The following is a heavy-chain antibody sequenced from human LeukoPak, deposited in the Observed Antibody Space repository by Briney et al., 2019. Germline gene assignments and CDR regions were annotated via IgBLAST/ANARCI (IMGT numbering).Heavy chain of an antibody. CDR2: INPNSGGT. Sequence: ASVKVSCKASGYTFTSYGISWVRQAPGQGLEWMGWINPNSGGTNYAQKFQGRVTMTRDTSISTAYMELSRLRSDDTAVYYCARDIGYCSSGSCYEAPLRIDYWGQGTLVTVSS. V-gene: IGHV1-2*02. J-gene: IGHJ4*02. CDR3: ARDIGYCSSGSCYEAPLRIDY. D-gene: IGHD2-15*01. CDR1: GYTFTSYG.